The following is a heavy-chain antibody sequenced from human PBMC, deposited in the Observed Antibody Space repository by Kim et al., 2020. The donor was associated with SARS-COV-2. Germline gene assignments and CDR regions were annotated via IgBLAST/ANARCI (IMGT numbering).Heavy chain of an antibody. CDR3: ARDPTQYDFWSARVYYYGMDV. CDR2: IYYSGST. J-gene: IGHJ6*02. CDR1: GGSISSYY. D-gene: IGHD3-3*01. V-gene: IGHV4-59*13. Sequence: SETLSLTCTVSGGSISSYYWSWIRQPPGKGLEWIGYIYYSGSTNYNPSLKSRVTISVDTSKNQFSLKLSSVTAADTAVYYCARDPTQYDFWSARVYYYGMDVWGQGTTVTVSS.